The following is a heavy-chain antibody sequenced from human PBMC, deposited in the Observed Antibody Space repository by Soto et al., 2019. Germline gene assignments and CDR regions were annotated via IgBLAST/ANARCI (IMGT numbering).Heavy chain of an antibody. J-gene: IGHJ4*02. V-gene: IGHV3-23*01. D-gene: IGHD6-25*01. CDR1: GFPFSSYA. CDR2: ISGSGGTT. Sequence: EVQLLESGGGLVQPGRSLRLSCAASGFPFSSYAMSWVRQAPGKGLEWVSAISGSGGTTYYADSVKGRFTISRDNSKNTTFLQMNSLGAEDTSVYYCAKFFVETGGSSGWPWSFHYWGQGTLVTVSS. CDR3: AKFFVETGGSSGWPWSFHY.